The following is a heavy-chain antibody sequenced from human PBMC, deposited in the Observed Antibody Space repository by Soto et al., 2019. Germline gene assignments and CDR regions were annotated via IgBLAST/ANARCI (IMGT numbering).Heavy chain of an antibody. CDR1: GINFTTYW. Sequence: EVQLVESGGGLVQPGGTLRLSCAASGINFTTYWMYWVRQAPGKGLDLVANIDTAGSRKNYVDSVKGRFIISRDNSKNALLLQMNGLRADDTAVYYCGRVPLDGNYANGFDVWGQGTTVTVSS. J-gene: IGHJ6*02. D-gene: IGHD4-17*01. V-gene: IGHV3-7*03. CDR3: GRVPLDGNYANGFDV. CDR2: IDTAGSRK.